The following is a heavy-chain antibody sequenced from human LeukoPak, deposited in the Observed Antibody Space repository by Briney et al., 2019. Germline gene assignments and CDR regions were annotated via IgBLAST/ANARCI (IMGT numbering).Heavy chain of an antibody. CDR3: ARGFGAFETWFDP. CDR1: GGSISSGGYY. D-gene: IGHD3-10*01. J-gene: IGHJ5*02. V-gene: IGHV4-31*03. CDR2: IYYSGST. Sequence: SETLSLTCTVSGGSISSGGYYWSWIRQHPGKGLEWIGYIYYSGSTYYNPSRKSRVTISVDTSKNQFSLKLSSVPAADTAVYDCARGFGAFETWFDPWGQGTLVTVSS.